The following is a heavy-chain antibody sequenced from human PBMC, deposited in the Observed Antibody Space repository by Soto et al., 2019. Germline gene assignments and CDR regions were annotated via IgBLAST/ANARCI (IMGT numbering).Heavy chain of an antibody. CDR2: IYYSGST. D-gene: IGHD2-2*01. J-gene: IGHJ5*01. Sequence: SETLSLTSSVSGGSISSSNYYWGWIRQPPGKGLEWIGSIYYSGSTYYNPSLKSRVTISVDTSKNQFSLKVNSVTAADTAVYYCARHSGPYASRWFDYWGQGILVTVSS. V-gene: IGHV4-39*01. CDR1: GGSISSSNYY. CDR3: ARHSGPYASRWFDY.